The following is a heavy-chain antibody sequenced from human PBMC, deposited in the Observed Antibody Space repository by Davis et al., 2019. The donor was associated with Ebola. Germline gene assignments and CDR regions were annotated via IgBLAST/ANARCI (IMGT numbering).Heavy chain of an antibody. CDR2: ISWNSGSI. V-gene: IGHV3-9*01. CDR1: GFTFDDYA. J-gene: IGHJ4*02. D-gene: IGHD2/OR15-2a*01. CDR3: ARIVKGPDY. Sequence: SLKISCAASGFTFDDYAMHWVRQAPGKGLEWVSGISWNSGSIGYADSVKGRFTISRDNAKNSLYLQMNSLRAEDTAVYYCARIVKGPDYWGQGTLVTVSS.